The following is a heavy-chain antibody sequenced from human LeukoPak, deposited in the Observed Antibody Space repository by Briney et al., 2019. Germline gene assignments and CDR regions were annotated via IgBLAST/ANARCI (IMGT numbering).Heavy chain of an antibody. J-gene: IGHJ1*01. Sequence: GGSLRLSCVASGFTFDDYAMHWVRQVPGKGLEWVSGISWNSDNIGYADSVKGRFTISRDNAKNSLYLQMNRLRAEDTALYYCAKDSSGSGPLDFQYWGQGTLVTVSS. CDR1: GFTFDDYA. CDR2: ISWNSDNI. V-gene: IGHV3-9*01. D-gene: IGHD6-19*01. CDR3: AKDSSGSGPLDFQY.